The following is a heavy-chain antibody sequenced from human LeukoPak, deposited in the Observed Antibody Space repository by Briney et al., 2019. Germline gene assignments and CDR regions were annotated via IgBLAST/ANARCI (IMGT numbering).Heavy chain of an antibody. Sequence: GGSLRLSCAASGFTFSSYSMNWVRQAPGKGLGWISYMTSSSDMIYYADSVKGRFTVSRDNAKSLLYLQMNSLRAEDTAVYYCARASSGSRDYWGQGTLVTVSS. CDR2: MTSSSDMI. CDR1: GFTFSSYS. J-gene: IGHJ4*02. D-gene: IGHD3-22*01. V-gene: IGHV3-48*04. CDR3: ARASSGSRDY.